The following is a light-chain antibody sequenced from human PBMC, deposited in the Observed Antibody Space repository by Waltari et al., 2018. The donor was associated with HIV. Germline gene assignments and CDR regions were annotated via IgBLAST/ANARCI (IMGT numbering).Light chain of an antibody. Sequence: QSALTQPRSVSGSPGQSVTISCTGPSSDVGGYNYVSWYQQHPGKAPKLVIYDVSKRPAGVPDRFSGSKSANMASLTISGLQAEDEADYYCCSYAGSYTYVFGTGTKVTVL. CDR2: DVS. CDR3: CSYAGSYTYV. CDR1: SSDVGGYNY. V-gene: IGLV2-11*01. J-gene: IGLJ1*01.